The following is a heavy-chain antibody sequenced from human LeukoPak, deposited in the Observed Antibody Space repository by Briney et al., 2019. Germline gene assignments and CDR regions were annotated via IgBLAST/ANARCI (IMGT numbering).Heavy chain of an antibody. Sequence: PSETLSLTCTVSGGSISSYYWSWIRQPPGKGLEWVGYIYYSGSTNYNPSLKSRVTISVDTSKNQFSLKLSSVTAADTAVYYCARLPPFWSGPGNWFDPWGQGTLVTVSS. CDR1: GGSISSYY. V-gene: IGHV4-59*08. CDR2: IYYSGST. CDR3: ARLPPFWSGPGNWFDP. D-gene: IGHD3-3*01. J-gene: IGHJ5*02.